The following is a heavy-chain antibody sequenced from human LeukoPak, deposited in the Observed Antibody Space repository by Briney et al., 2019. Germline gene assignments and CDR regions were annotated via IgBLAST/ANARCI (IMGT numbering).Heavy chain of an antibody. CDR3: ARDSGSSGWYGGYNWFDP. D-gene: IGHD6-19*01. V-gene: IGHV3-74*01. CDR2: INSDGSST. J-gene: IGHJ5*02. Sequence: GGSLRLSCAASGFTFSSYWMHWVRQAPGKGLVWVSRINSDGSSTSYADSVKGRFTISRDNAKNTLYLQMNSLRAEDTAVYYCARDSGSSGWYGGYNWFDPWGQGTLVTVSS. CDR1: GFTFSSYW.